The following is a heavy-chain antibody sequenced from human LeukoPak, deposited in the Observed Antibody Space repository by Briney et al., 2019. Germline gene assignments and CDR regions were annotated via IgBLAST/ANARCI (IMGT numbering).Heavy chain of an antibody. CDR1: GFTFNSYS. D-gene: IGHD1-1*01. Sequence: GGSLRLSCAASGFTFNSYSMNWVRQAPGKGLEWISYISGGSSTIYYADSVKGRFTISRDNAKNSLFLQMNSLRAKDTAVYYCAREVQMANWGQGTLVTVSS. CDR2: ISGGSSTI. J-gene: IGHJ4*02. CDR3: AREVQMAN. V-gene: IGHV3-48*01.